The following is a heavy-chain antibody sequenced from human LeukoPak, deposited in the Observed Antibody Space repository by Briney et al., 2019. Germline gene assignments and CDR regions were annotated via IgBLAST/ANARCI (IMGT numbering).Heavy chain of an antibody. J-gene: IGHJ5*02. V-gene: IGHV3-21*01. D-gene: IGHD2-2*01. CDR3: AREYCSSTSCYLDP. CDR2: ISSSSSYI. Sequence: PGGSLRLSCAASGFTFSCYIMNWVRQAPGKGLEWVSSISSSSSYIYYADSVKGRFTISRDNAKNSLYLQMNSLRAEDTAVYYCAREYCSSTSCYLDPWGQGTLVTVSS. CDR1: GFTFSCYI.